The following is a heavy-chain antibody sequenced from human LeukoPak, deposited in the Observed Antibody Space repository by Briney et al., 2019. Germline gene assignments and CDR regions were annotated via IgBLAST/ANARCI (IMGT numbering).Heavy chain of an antibody. CDR1: GFSLRTTGVG. CDR3: AQRALWFGEYLFDY. Sequence: ESGPTLVKPTQTLTLTCTFSGFSLRTTGVGVGWIRQPPGKALEWLALIYWNDDKRYSPSLKSRLTITKGTSKNQVVLTMTNMDPVDTATYYCAQRALWFGEYLFDYWGQGTLVTVSS. V-gene: IGHV2-5*01. CDR2: IYWNDDK. J-gene: IGHJ4*02. D-gene: IGHD3-10*01.